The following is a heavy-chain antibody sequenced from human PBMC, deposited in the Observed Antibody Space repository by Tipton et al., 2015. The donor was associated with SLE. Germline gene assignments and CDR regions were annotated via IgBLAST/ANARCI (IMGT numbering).Heavy chain of an antibody. CDR2: INPSSGRT. CDR3: ARDIVVVTSSRGFDI. J-gene: IGHJ3*02. CDR1: GYTFTNYY. D-gene: IGHD2-21*02. Sequence: QLVQSGPEVKNPGASVKVSCKASGYTFTNYYIHWVRQAPGQGLEWMGMINPSSGRTTSALKFQGRLTMSRDTSASTVYMDLSSLRSEDTAMYYCARDIVVVTSSRGFDIWGQGTVVTVSS. V-gene: IGHV1-46*01.